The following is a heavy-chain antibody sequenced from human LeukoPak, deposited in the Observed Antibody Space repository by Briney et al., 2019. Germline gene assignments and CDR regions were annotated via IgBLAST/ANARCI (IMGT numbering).Heavy chain of an antibody. Sequence: ASVKVSCKASGYTFTSYDINWVRQATGQGLEWMGWMNPNSGNTGYAQKFQGRVTMTRNTSISTAYMELSSLRSEDTAVYYCAGLRVLRYFDWLIKGYYYYYYMDVWGKGTTVTISS. J-gene: IGHJ6*03. D-gene: IGHD3-9*01. V-gene: IGHV1-8*01. CDR3: AGLRVLRYFDWLIKGYYYYYYMDV. CDR1: GYTFTSYD. CDR2: MNPNSGNT.